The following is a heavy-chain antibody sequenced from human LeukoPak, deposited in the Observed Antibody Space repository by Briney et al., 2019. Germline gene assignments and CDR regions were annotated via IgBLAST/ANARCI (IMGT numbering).Heavy chain of an antibody. V-gene: IGHV4-34*01. D-gene: IGHD1-26*01. CDR1: GFTFRTYG. CDR2: INHSGST. Sequence: GSLRLSCAASGFTFRTYGMNWVRQPPGKGLEWIGEINHSGSTNYNPSLKSRVTISVDTSKNQFSLKLSSVTAADTAVYYCASQWELLIHAFDIWGQGTMVTVSS. CDR3: ASQWELLIHAFDI. J-gene: IGHJ3*02.